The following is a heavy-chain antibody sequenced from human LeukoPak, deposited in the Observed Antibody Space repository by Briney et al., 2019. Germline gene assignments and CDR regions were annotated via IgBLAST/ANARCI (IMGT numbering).Heavy chain of an antibody. V-gene: IGHV4-38-2*02. CDR1: GDSITGYY. Sequence: SEALSLTCSVSGDSITGYYWGWIRQPPGKGLEWIGNIYYTGNTYYNSSLKSRVTISVDTSKNQFSLKLSSVTAADTAVYYCARVKEIVVVPAAGDYWGQGTLVTVSS. J-gene: IGHJ4*02. CDR3: ARVKEIVVVPAAGDY. D-gene: IGHD2-2*01. CDR2: IYYTGNT.